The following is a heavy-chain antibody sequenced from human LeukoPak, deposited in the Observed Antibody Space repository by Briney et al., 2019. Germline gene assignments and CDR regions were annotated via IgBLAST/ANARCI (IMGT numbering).Heavy chain of an antibody. CDR2: ISAYNGNT. V-gene: IGHV1-18*01. D-gene: IGHD3-10*01. CDR1: GYTFTSYD. CDR3: ARDLGGSGSRTSLLFDF. J-gene: IGHJ4*02. Sequence: ASVKVSCKASGYTFTSYDINWVRQATGQGLEWMGWISAYNGNTNSAQKLQGRVTMTTDTSTSTAYMELRSLRSDDTAVYYCARDLGGSGSRTSLLFDFWGQGTLVTVSS.